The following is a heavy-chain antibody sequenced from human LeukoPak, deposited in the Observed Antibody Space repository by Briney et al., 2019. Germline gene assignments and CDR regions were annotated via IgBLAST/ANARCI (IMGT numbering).Heavy chain of an antibody. J-gene: IGHJ6*02. V-gene: IGHV1-8*01. CDR2: MNPNSGNT. CDR3: ARGGTDGSGSYRVTAIMISAEGMDV. Sequence: GASVKVSCKASGYTFTSYDINWVRQATGQGLEWMGWMNPNSGNTGYAQKFQGRVTMTRNTSISTAYMELSSLRSEDTAVYYCARGGTDGSGSYRVTAIMISAEGMDVWGQGTTVTVSS. D-gene: IGHD3-10*01. CDR1: GYTFTSYD.